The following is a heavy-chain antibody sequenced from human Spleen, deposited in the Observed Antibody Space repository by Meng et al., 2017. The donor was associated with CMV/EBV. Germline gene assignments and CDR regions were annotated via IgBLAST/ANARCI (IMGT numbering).Heavy chain of an antibody. J-gene: IGHJ2*01. CDR2: IYYSGST. V-gene: IGHV4-59*12. CDR1: GGSISSYY. CDR3: ARRGTMTPLRWYFDL. Sequence: SETLSLTCTVSGGSISSYYWGWIRQPPGKGLEWIGYIYYSGSTNYNPSLKSRVTISVDTSKNQFSLKLSSVTAADTAVYYCARRGTMTPLRWYFDLWGRGTLVTISS. D-gene: IGHD3-22*01.